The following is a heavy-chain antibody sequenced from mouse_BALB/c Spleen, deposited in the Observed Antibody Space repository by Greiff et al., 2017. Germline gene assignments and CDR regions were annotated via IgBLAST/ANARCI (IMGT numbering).Heavy chain of an antibody. CDR2: IWAGGST. D-gene: IGHD4-1*01. CDR1: EFSLTSYG. V-gene: IGHV2-9*02. J-gene: IGHJ3*01. CDR3: ARDELGRPSFAY. Sequence: VKLVESGPGLVAPSQSLSITCTVSEFSLTSYGVHWVRQPPGKGLKWLGVIWAGGSTNYTSALMSRLSISKDNSKSQVFLKMNSLQTDDTAMYYCARDELGRPSFAYWGQGTLVTVSA.